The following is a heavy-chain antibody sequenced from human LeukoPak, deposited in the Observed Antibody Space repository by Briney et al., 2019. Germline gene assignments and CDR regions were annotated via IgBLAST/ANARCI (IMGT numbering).Heavy chain of an antibody. CDR3: ARRDDILPRVDY. Sequence: SQTLSLTCAISGDSVSSNSAAWSWIRQSPSRGLEWLGRTYYRSKWNNNYAISVKSRITINPDTSKNQFSLQLNSVTPEDTGVYYCARRDDILPRVDYWGQGTLVTVSS. CDR1: GDSVSSNSAA. V-gene: IGHV6-1*01. D-gene: IGHD3-9*01. J-gene: IGHJ4*02. CDR2: TYYRSKWNN.